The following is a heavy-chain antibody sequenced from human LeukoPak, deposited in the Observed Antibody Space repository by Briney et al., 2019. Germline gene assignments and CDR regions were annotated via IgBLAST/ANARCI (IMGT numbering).Heavy chain of an antibody. CDR1: GRPLRDYY. Sequence: SQTLSLTYAVYGRPLRDYYWPWIPQPPAKGREESGEHHHSGSTNYNPALKSRLTVSPDPSKNRFSMELNSVTGADTAVYYCARDRRGGTKMTRGFDPWGQGTLVTVSS. V-gene: IGHV4-34*01. CDR3: ARDRRGGTKMTRGFDP. D-gene: IGHD5-24*01. CDR2: HHHSGST. J-gene: IGHJ5*02.